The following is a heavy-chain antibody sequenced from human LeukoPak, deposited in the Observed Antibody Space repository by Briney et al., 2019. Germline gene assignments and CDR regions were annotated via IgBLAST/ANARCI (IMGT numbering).Heavy chain of an antibody. CDR1: GGSISSYY. D-gene: IGHD6-13*01. J-gene: IGHJ4*02. CDR2: IYYSGST. CDR3: ASGTSTWYEGYFDY. Sequence: SETLSLTCTVSGGSISSYYWSWIRQPPGKGLEWIGYIYYSGSTNYNPSLKSRVTISVDTSKNQFSLKLSSVTAADTAVYYCASGTSTWYEGYFDYWGQGTLVTVSS. V-gene: IGHV4-59*01.